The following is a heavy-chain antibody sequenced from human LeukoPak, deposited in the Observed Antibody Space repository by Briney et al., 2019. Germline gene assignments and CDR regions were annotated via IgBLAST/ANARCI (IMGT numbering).Heavy chain of an antibody. CDR1: GLTFDNAW. J-gene: IGHJ4*02. D-gene: IGHD4-23*01. CDR3: TTGPGNSGY. Sequence: GGSLRLSCVVSGLTFDNAWMSWVRQAPGKGLEWVGRIKSKNVGETTEYAAPVQGRFTISRDDSKNTVYLQMSSLKTEGTAVYYCTTGPGNSGYWGQGTLVTVSS. V-gene: IGHV3-15*01. CDR2: IKSKNVGETT.